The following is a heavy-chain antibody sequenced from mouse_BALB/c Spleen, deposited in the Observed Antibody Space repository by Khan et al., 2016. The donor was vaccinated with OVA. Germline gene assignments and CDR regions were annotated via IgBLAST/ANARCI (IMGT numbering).Heavy chain of an antibody. CDR3: DRSNDSGSGLYVMDY. CDR2: IGPGSGSS. D-gene: IGHD1-1*01. Sequence: DLVKPGASVKLSCKASGYTFTSYWINWIKQRPGQGLEWIGRIGPGSGSSYYNEMFKDQATLTVDTSSSTAYIQLSSLSSEDSAVDFCDRSNDSGSGLYVMDYWGQGTSVTVSS. V-gene: IGHV1S41*01. CDR1: GYTFTSYW. J-gene: IGHJ4*01.